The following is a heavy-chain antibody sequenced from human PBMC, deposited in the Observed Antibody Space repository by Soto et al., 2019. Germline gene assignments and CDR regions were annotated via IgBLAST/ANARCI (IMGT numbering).Heavy chain of an antibody. CDR3: ARGGVVVDLRVKYGYGLDA. D-gene: IGHD2-15*01. CDR2: NIPVFGTT. CDR1: GGTFSSYV. V-gene: IGHV1-69*12. Sequence: QVQLVQSGAEVKKPGSSVKVSCKASGGTFSSYVINWVRQAPGEGLEWMGGNIPVFGTTNYAQKFQGSITISAEESTGTAYMNLSGLKSEVTAVYYWARGGVVVDLRVKYGYGLDAWGQGTKVTVSS. J-gene: IGHJ6*02.